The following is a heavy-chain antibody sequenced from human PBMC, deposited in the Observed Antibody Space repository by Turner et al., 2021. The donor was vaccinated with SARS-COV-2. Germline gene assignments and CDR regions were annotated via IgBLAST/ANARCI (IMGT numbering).Heavy chain of an antibody. Sequence: EVQLVESGGGLVKPGGSLRLSCAASGFTFSTYSMNWVRQAPGKGLEWVSSSSSSSMYIYYADSVKGRFTISRDNAKNSLYLQMTSLRAEDTAVYYCAREDDFWSGYHHYGMDVWGQGTTVTVSS. CDR1: GFTFSTYS. CDR2: SSSSSMYI. CDR3: AREDDFWSGYHHYGMDV. D-gene: IGHD3-3*01. V-gene: IGHV3-21*01. J-gene: IGHJ6*02.